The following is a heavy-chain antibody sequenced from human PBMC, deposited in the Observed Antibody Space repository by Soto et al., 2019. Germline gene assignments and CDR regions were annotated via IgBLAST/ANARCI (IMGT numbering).Heavy chain of an antibody. CDR3: ARAPVVVPAAIPHAYYGMDV. CDR1: GFTFSSYA. J-gene: IGHJ6*02. D-gene: IGHD2-2*02. CDR2: ISYDGSNK. Sequence: QVQLVESGGGVVQPGRSLRLSCAASGFTFSSYAMHWVRQAPGKGLEWVAVISYDGSNKYYADSVKGRFTISRDNSKNTLYLQMNSLRAEDTAVYYCARAPVVVPAAIPHAYYGMDVWGQGTTVSVSS. V-gene: IGHV3-30-3*01.